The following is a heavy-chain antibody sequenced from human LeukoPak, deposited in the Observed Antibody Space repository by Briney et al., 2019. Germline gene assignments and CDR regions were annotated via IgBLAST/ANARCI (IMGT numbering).Heavy chain of an antibody. V-gene: IGHV4-61*02. D-gene: IGHD3-22*01. CDR1: GGSISSGSYY. CDR3: ARDRGYYDSSGYYAYYFDY. J-gene: IGHJ4*02. Sequence: PSETLSLTCTVSGGSISSGSYYWSWIRQPAGKGLEWIGRIYTSGSTNYNPSLKSRVTIPVDTSKNQFSLKLSSVTAADTAVYYCARDRGYYDSSGYYAYYFDYWGQGTLVTVSS. CDR2: IYTSGST.